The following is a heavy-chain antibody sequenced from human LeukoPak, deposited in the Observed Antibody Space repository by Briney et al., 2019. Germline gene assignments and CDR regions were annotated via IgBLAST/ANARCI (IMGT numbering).Heavy chain of an antibody. J-gene: IGHJ4*02. Sequence: ASVKVSCKASGYTFTSYDINWVRQATGQGLEWMGWMNPNSGNTGYAQKFQGRVTMTRNTSISTAYMELSSLRSEDTAVYYCARDFGTTPLWGGWGQGTLVTVSS. V-gene: IGHV1-8*01. CDR2: MNPNSGNT. CDR1: GYTFTSYD. D-gene: IGHD2/OR15-2a*01. CDR3: ARDFGTTPLWGG.